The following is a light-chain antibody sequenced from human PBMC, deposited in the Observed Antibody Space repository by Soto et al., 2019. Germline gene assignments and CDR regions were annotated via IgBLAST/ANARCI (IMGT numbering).Light chain of an antibody. Sequence: DIQMTQSPSTLSASVGDRVTITCRASQSISSWLAWYQQKPGKAPKLLIYDASGLESGVPSRFSGSGSGTEFTLTISSLQPDDFATYYCQHFTFGQGTRLEIK. CDR3: QHFT. CDR1: QSISSW. V-gene: IGKV1-5*01. J-gene: IGKJ5*01. CDR2: DAS.